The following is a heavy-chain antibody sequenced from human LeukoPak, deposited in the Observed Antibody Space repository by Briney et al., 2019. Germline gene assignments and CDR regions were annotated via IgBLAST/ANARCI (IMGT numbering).Heavy chain of an antibody. J-gene: IGHJ6*03. CDR3: ARDRNTIFGVVISYMDV. CDR2: ISSSSSTI. V-gene: IGHV3-48*01. Sequence: GGSLRLSCAASGFTFSSYSMNWVRQAPGKGLEWVSYISSSSSTIYYADSVKGRFTISRDNAKNSLYLQMNSLRAEDTAVYYCARDRNTIFGVVISYMDVWGKGTTVTVSS. CDR1: GFTFSSYS. D-gene: IGHD3-3*01.